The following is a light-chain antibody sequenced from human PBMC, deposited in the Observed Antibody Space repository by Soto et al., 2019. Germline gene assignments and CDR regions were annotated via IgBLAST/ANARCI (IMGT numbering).Light chain of an antibody. J-gene: IGKJ1*01. V-gene: IGKV3-15*01. Sequence: EFVLAQYPGTLSLSPGERATLSCRASQSVSSKLAWYQQKPGQAPRLLIYGASTRATGIPARFSGSGSGTEFTLTISSLQPEDFAVYYCQQYNNWPSWTFGHGTQVDIK. CDR2: GAS. CDR3: QQYNNWPSWT. CDR1: QSVSSK.